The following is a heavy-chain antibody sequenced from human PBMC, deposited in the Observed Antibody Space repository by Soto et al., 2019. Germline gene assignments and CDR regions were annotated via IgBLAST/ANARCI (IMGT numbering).Heavy chain of an antibody. J-gene: IGHJ4*02. CDR3: ARSGVGGSIDY. CDR1: GFNFRNYG. D-gene: IGHD1-26*01. CDR2: ISSSSRTV. V-gene: IGHV3-48*02. Sequence: DVQLVESGGALVQPGGSLRLSCAASGFNFRNYGMNWVRQAPGKGLEWISYISSSSRTVYHADSVKGRFSMSRDNAKNSLFLQMHSLRDDDAAVYYCARSGVGGSIDYWGQGTLVPVSS.